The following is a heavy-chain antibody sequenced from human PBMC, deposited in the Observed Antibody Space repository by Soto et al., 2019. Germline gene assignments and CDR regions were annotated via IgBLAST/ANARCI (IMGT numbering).Heavy chain of an antibody. V-gene: IGHV1-69*01. Sequence: QVQLVQSGAEVKKPGSSVKVSCKASGGTFSSYAISWVQQAPGQGLEWMGGIIPIFGTANYAQKFQGRVTITADESTSTAYMELSSLRSEDTAVYYCARDRGIAVAGGAEYFQHWGQGTLVTVSS. D-gene: IGHD6-19*01. CDR2: IIPIFGTA. CDR1: GGTFSSYA. CDR3: ARDRGIAVAGGAEYFQH. J-gene: IGHJ1*01.